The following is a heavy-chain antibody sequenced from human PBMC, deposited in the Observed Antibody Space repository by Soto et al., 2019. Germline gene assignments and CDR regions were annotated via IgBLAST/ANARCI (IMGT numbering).Heavy chain of an antibody. D-gene: IGHD1-26*01. V-gene: IGHV4-39*01. CDR1: CGSITSNRAY. J-gene: IGHJ3*02. CDR3: ARHGITGSYYDAFDI. CDR2: IKYSGTT. Sequence: SYTMYLTSTISCGSITSNRAYCGWIRQPPGKGLEWIASIKYSGTTFYNPSLKSRVTFSVDTSKNQFALKLSSVTAAETAVYYCARHGITGSYYDAFDIWGQGTMVT.